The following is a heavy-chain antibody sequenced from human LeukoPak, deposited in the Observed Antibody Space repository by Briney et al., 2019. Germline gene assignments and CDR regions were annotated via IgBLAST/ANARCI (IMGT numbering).Heavy chain of an antibody. CDR1: GFTFSSYA. D-gene: IGHD4-17*01. Sequence: GGSLRLSCAASGFTFSSYAMHWVRQAPGKGLEWVAVISYDGSNKYYADSVKGRFTISRDNSKNTLYLQMNSLRAEDTAVYYCARDYDGYDDYRKWDYWGQGTLVTVSS. CDR3: ARDYDGYDDYRKWDY. J-gene: IGHJ4*02. CDR2: ISYDGSNK. V-gene: IGHV3-30-3*01.